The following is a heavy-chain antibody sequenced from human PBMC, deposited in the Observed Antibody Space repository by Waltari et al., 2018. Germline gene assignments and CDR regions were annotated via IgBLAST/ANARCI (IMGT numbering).Heavy chain of an antibody. D-gene: IGHD1-26*01. CDR2: IRDDGSNK. Sequence: QVQLVESGGGVVQPGGSLRLPCAASGLTFSSYGLPGVGRAPGKGREWVAFIRDDGSNKYYADSVKGRFTISRDNSKNTLYLQMNSLRAEDTAVYYCARLLSGSYSPRDYWGQGTLVTVSS. V-gene: IGHV3-30*02. CDR1: GLTFSSYG. J-gene: IGHJ4*02. CDR3: ARLLSGSYSPRDY.